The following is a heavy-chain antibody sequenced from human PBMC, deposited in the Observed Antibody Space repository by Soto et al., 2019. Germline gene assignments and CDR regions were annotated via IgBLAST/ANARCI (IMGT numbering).Heavy chain of an antibody. D-gene: IGHD3-10*01. CDR2: IYYSGST. CDR1: GGSISSDGNY. CDR3: ARARMVRGIIYYYGMDV. J-gene: IGHJ6*02. Sequence: QVQLQESGPGLVKSSQTLSLTCTVSGGSISSDGNYWSWIRQHPGKGLEWIGYIYYSGSTNYNASLKSLVTISVDTSKNQFSLKLNSVTAADTAVYYCARARMVRGIIYYYGMDVWGQGTTVTVSS. V-gene: IGHV4-31*01.